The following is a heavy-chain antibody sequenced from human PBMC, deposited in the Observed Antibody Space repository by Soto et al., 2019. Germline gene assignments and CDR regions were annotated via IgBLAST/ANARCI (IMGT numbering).Heavy chain of an antibody. V-gene: IGHV4-59*01. Sequence: ASETLSLTCTVSGDTSTSYYWGWIRQAPGKGLEWIGHIHNSGTSTHNPSLNGRVTISIDMSKKQFSLKLMSLTSADTAVYYCARDFYDSVGYTWFDTWSQGTLVTVSS. CDR2: IHNSGTS. D-gene: IGHD3-22*01. J-gene: IGHJ5*02. CDR3: ARDFYDSVGYTWFDT. CDR1: GDTSTSYY.